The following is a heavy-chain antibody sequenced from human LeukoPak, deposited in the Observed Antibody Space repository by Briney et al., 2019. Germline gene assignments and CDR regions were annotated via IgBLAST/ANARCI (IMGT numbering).Heavy chain of an antibody. V-gene: IGHV4-39*01. CDR3: ARGIAVAGNDAFDI. J-gene: IGHJ3*02. Sequence: SETLSLTCTVSGGSISSSSYYWGWIRQPPGKGLEWIGSIYYSGSTYYSPSLKSRVTISVDTSKNQFSLKLSSVTAADTAVYYRARGIAVAGNDAFDIWGQGTMVTVSS. CDR2: IYYSGST. D-gene: IGHD6-19*01. CDR1: GGSISSSSYY.